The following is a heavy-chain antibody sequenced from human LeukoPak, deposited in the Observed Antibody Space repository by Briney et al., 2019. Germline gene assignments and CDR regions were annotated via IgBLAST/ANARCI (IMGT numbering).Heavy chain of an antibody. V-gene: IGHV3-30*01. CDR3: ARDLFGGSYYDY. J-gene: IGHJ4*02. D-gene: IGHD1-26*01. Sequence: GGSLRLSCAASGFTFSSYAMHWVRQAPGKGLEWVAVISYDGSNKYNADSVKGRFTISRDNSKNTLYLQMNSLRAEDTAVYYCARDLFGGSYYDYWGQGTLVTVSS. CDR2: ISYDGSNK. CDR1: GFTFSSYA.